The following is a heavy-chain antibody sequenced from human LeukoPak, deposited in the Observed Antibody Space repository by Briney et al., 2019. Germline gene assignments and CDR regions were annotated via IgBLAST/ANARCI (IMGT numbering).Heavy chain of an antibody. Sequence: GGSLRLSCAASGFTFNSYWMNWVRQTPGKGLEWVANIKRDGSEKYYVDSVKGRFTISRDNAKNSLDLQMNSLRVEDTAVYYCARLGPASSGWPESFDYWGQGTLVTVSS. J-gene: IGHJ4*02. V-gene: IGHV3-7*03. CDR2: IKRDGSEK. CDR1: GFTFNSYW. CDR3: ARLGPASSGWPESFDY. D-gene: IGHD6-19*01.